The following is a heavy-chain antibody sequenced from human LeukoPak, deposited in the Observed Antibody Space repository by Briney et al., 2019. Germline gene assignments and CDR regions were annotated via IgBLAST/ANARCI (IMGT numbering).Heavy chain of an antibody. J-gene: IGHJ6*03. Sequence: GASVKVSCKASGYTFTSYGISWVRQAPGQGLEWMGWISAYNGNTNYAQKLQGRVTMTTDTSTSTAYMELSRLRSDDTAVYYCARGTFIWGYYYYMDVWGKGTTVTVSS. CDR3: ARGTFIWGYYYYMDV. CDR1: GYTFTSYG. D-gene: IGHD3-16*01. V-gene: IGHV1-18*01. CDR2: ISAYNGNT.